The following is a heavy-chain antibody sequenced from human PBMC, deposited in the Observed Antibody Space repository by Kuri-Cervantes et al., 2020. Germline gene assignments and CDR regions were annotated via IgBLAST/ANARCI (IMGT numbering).Heavy chain of an antibody. CDR1: GYTFTSYD. Sequence: ASVKVSCKASGYTFTSYDINWVRQATGQGLEWMGWISAYNGNTNYAQKLQGRVTMTTDTSTSTAYMELSRLRSDDTAVYYCARVIRSWGGNYYYYGMDVWGQGTTVTVSS. CDR2: ISAYNGNT. CDR3: ARVIRSWGGNYYYYGMDV. D-gene: IGHD7-27*01. V-gene: IGHV1-18*01. J-gene: IGHJ6*02.